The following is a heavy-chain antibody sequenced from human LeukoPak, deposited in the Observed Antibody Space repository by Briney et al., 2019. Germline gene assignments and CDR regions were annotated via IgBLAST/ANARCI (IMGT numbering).Heavy chain of an antibody. CDR1: GFTFSSYG. Sequence: PGGSLRLSCAAPGFTFSSYGMSWVRQAPGKGLEWVSAISGSGGSTYYADSVKGRFTISRDNSKNTLYLQMNSLRAEDTAVYYCAKPWFGELFIFDYWGQGTLVTVSS. D-gene: IGHD3-10*01. J-gene: IGHJ4*02. CDR2: ISGSGGST. CDR3: AKPWFGELFIFDY. V-gene: IGHV3-23*01.